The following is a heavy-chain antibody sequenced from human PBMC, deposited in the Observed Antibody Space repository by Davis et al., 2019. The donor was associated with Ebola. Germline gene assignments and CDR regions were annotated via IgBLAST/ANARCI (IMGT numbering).Heavy chain of an antibody. V-gene: IGHV3-21*01. J-gene: IGHJ4*02. D-gene: IGHD3-10*01. CDR1: GFTFSSYG. CDR2: ISSSSSYI. CDR3: ARVLLWFGELSAFDY. Sequence: GGSLRLSCAASGFTFSSYGMNWVRQAPGKGLEWVSSISSSSSYIYYADSVKGRFTISRDNAKNSLYLQMNSLRAEDTAVYYCARVLLWFGELSAFDYWGQGTLVTVSS.